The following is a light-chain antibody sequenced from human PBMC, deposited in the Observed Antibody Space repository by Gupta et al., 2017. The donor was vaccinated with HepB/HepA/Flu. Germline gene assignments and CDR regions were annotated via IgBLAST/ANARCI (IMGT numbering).Light chain of an antibody. Sequence: QSVLTPPPSVSEAPGQTVTISWSGRTSNIVNNAVNWYQQLPGTAPKLLIYEDDLLASGVPDRFSGSKSGTSASLDISGLQSGDEANYYWVAWDGGLGIGVFGGGTKLTVL. CDR3: VAWDGGLGIGV. V-gene: IGLV1-36*01. CDR2: EDD. CDR1: TSNIVNNA. J-gene: IGLJ3*02.